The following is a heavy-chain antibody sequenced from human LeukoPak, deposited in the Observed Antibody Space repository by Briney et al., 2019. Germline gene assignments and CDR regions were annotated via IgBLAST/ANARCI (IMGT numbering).Heavy chain of an antibody. CDR3: ARVGDDYGDYYAFDI. CDR1: GYTFTGYY. Sequence: RASVKVSCKASGYTFTGYYMHWVRQAPGQGLEWMGWINPNSGGTNYAQKFQGRVTMTRDTSTSTVYMELSSLRSEDTAVYYCARVGDDYGDYYAFDIWSQGTMVTVSS. J-gene: IGHJ3*02. V-gene: IGHV1-2*02. D-gene: IGHD4-17*01. CDR2: INPNSGGT.